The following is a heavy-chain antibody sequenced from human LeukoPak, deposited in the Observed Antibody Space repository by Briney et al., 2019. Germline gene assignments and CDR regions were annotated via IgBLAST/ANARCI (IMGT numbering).Heavy chain of an antibody. CDR2: IIPIFGTA. D-gene: IGHD6-6*01. Sequence: SVKVSCHASGGTFRSYAISWVRQAPGQGLEWMGGIIPIFGTANYAQKFQGRVTITTDESTSTAYMELSSLRSEDTAVYYCASPRAARKAPFDYWGQGTLVTVSS. V-gene: IGHV1-69*05. CDR1: GGTFRSYA. J-gene: IGHJ4*02. CDR3: ASPRAARKAPFDY.